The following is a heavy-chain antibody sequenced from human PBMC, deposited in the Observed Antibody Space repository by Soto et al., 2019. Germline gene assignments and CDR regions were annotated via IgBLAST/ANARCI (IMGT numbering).Heavy chain of an antibody. CDR1: GYTFTSYG. V-gene: IGHV1-18*01. D-gene: IGHD3-10*01. CDR3: ARDTLWFGELTPTWFDY. CDR2: ISAYNGNT. J-gene: IGHJ4*02. Sequence: QVQLVQSGAEVKKPGASVKVSCKASGYTFTSYGISWVRQAPGQGLEWMGWISAYNGNTNYAQKLQGRVTMTTDTSTSTSYMELRSLRSDDTAVYYCARDTLWFGELTPTWFDYWGQGTLVTVSS.